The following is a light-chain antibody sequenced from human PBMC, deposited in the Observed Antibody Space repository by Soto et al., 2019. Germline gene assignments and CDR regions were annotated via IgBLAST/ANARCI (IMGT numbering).Light chain of an antibody. CDR3: QRDNNWPPYT. J-gene: IGKJ2*01. V-gene: IGKV3-15*01. CDR2: GAS. Sequence: EIVMTQSPATLSVSPGERATLSCRASQSVSSNLAWYEQKPGQAPRLLIYGASTRATGNPARLSPCGSRTESTLTISSLQSDDFEGYLCQRDNNWPPYTFGHGTKLEIK. CDR1: QSVSSN.